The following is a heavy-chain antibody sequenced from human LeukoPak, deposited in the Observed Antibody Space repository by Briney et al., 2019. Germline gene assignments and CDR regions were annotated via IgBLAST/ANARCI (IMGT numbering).Heavy chain of an antibody. D-gene: IGHD6-19*01. CDR1: GFPFSGST. Sequence: PGGSLTLSCAATGFPFSGSTIHWVRQASGKGLEWIGRIRSKANSYATAYAASVKGRFTISRDDAKNTAYLQMDSLKTEDTAVYYCTSPQADSGATYFRHGGQGTLVTVSS. CDR2: IRSKANSYAT. CDR3: TSPQADSGATYFRH. J-gene: IGHJ1*01. V-gene: IGHV3-73*01.